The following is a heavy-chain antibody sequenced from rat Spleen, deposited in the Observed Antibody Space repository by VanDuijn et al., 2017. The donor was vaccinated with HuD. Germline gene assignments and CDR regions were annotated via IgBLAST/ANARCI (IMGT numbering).Heavy chain of an antibody. CDR3: ARYDYSGKFAY. V-gene: IGHV3-1*01. CDR2: ISYSGST. J-gene: IGHJ3*01. D-gene: IGHD1-1*01. Sequence: EVQLQESGPGLVKPSQSLSLTCSVTGYSITSNYWGWIRKFPGNKMEWMGYISYSGSTSYNPSLKSRISITRDTSKNQFFLQLNSVTTEDTATYYCARYDYSGKFAYWGQGTLVTVSS. CDR1: GYSITSNY.